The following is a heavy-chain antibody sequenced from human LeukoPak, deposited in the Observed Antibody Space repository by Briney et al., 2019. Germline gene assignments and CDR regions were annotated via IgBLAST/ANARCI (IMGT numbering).Heavy chain of an antibody. Sequence: PSETLSLTCAVSGYSISSGYYWGWIRQPPGKGLEWIGSIYHSGSTYYNPSLKSRVTISVDTSKNQFSLKLSSVTAADTAVYYCARTSSMVRGVIGGFLRYWGQGPLVTVSS. J-gene: IGHJ4*02. CDR2: IYHSGST. CDR1: GYSISSGYY. D-gene: IGHD3-10*01. CDR3: ARTSSMVRGVIGGFLRY. V-gene: IGHV4-38-2*01.